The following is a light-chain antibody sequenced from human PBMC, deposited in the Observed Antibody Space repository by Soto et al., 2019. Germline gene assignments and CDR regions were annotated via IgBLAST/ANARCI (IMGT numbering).Light chain of an antibody. Sequence: SYELTQPPSVSVAPGETARITCSGDALPRQYAYWYQQKPGQAPVMIIYKDRERPSGIPQRFSGSSSGTTVTLTISGVQAEDDADYYCQSTDSSGTEVVFAGGTKLTVL. J-gene: IGLJ2*01. CDR2: KDR. V-gene: IGLV3-25*02. CDR3: QSTDSSGTEVV. CDR1: ALPRQY.